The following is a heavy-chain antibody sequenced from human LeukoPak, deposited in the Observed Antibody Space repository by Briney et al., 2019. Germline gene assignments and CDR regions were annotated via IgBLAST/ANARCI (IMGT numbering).Heavy chain of an antibody. CDR3: ARGPSSNSGPIAAAGTDY. D-gene: IGHD6-13*01. J-gene: IGHJ4*02. Sequence: SETLSLTCAVYGGSFSGYYWSWIRQPPGKGLEWTGEINHSGSTNYNPSLKSRVTISVDTSKNQFSLKLSSVTAADTAVYYCARGPSSNSGPIAAAGTDYWGQGTLVTVSS. CDR2: INHSGST. CDR1: GGSFSGYY. V-gene: IGHV4-34*01.